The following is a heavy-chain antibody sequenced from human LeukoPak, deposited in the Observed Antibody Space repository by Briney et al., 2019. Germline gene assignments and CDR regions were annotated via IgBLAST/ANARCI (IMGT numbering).Heavy chain of an antibody. Sequence: ASVTVSCKASGYMFTRYGMSWVRQAPGQGLEWVGWISGSTGNTNYAQKFQGRVTMTTDTSTSTTYMELTSLRSDDTAVYYCARSGRGTYFYLDLWGQGTLVSVSS. CDR2: ISGSTGNT. J-gene: IGHJ4*02. CDR3: ARSGRGTYFYLDL. V-gene: IGHV1-18*01. CDR1: GYMFTRYG. D-gene: IGHD1-26*01.